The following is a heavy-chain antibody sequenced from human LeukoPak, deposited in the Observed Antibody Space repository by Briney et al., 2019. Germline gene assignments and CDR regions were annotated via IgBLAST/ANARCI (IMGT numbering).Heavy chain of an antibody. CDR1: GGSISSSSYY. J-gene: IGHJ5*02. V-gene: IGHV4-39*01. Sequence: SETLSLTCTVSGGSISSSSYYWGWIRQPPGKGLEWIGSIYYSGSTNYNPSLKSRVTISVDTSKNQFSLKLSSVTAADTAVYYCARHPSGGDSSGYPNWFDPWGQGTLVTVSS. CDR2: IYYSGST. CDR3: ARHPSGGDSSGYPNWFDP. D-gene: IGHD3-22*01.